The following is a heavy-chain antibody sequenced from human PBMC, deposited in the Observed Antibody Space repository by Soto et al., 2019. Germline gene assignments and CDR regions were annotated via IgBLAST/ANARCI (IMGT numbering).Heavy chain of an antibody. V-gene: IGHV1-69*01. Sequence: QVQLVQSGAEVREPGSSVKVSCKASGGTFSSYRINWVRQAPGQGLEWVGGIVPIYRTADYAQTFQGRVSITADESARTTYQELSSLKSHDTAVYYCARDSGAKLSSSWGEGTLVTVST. CDR2: IVPIYRTA. CDR3: ARDSGAKLSSS. D-gene: IGHD6-13*01. J-gene: IGHJ4*02. CDR1: GGTFSSYR.